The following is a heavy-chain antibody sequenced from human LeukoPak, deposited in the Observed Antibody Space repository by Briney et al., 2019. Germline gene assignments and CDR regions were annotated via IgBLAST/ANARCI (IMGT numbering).Heavy chain of an antibody. D-gene: IGHD3-9*01. CDR3: ARGEYDILTGYYNYFDY. V-gene: IGHV1-46*01. CDR1: GYTFTSYY. J-gene: IGHJ4*02. CDR2: INPSGGST. Sequence: ASVEVSCKASGYTFTSYYMHWARQAPGQGLEWMGIINPSGGSTSYAQKFQGRVTMTRDTSTSTVYMELSSLRPEDTAVYYCARGEYDILTGYYNYFDYWGQGTLVTVSS.